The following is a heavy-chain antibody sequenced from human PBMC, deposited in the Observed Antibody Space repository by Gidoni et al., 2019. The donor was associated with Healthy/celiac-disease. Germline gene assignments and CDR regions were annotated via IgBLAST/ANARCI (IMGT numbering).Heavy chain of an antibody. D-gene: IGHD5-18*01. J-gene: IGHJ5*02. CDR2: IKQDGSEK. CDR1: GFTFRSYW. Sequence: EVQLVVSGGGLVQPGGSLRLSCAASGFTFRSYWLCWVRQAPGQGLEWVANIKQDGSEKYYVDSVKGRFTISRDNAKNSLYLQMNSLRAEDTAVYYCARDFYLRYSYGPSWDWFDPWGQGTLVTVSS. V-gene: IGHV3-7*01. CDR3: ARDFYLRYSYGPSWDWFDP.